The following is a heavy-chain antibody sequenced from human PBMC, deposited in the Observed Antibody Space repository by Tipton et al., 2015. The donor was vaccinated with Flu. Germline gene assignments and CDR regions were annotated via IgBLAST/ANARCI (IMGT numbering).Heavy chain of an antibody. D-gene: IGHD3-22*01. CDR3: ARDTGSYYDSSDFDY. J-gene: IGHJ4*02. CDR2: ISHDGRSE. Sequence: SLRLSCAASGFTFSGFAMHWVRQTPGKGLEWVAVISHDGRSEYYADSVKGRFTISRDNSKNTLSLQMNSLRAEDTAVYYCARDTGSYYDSSDFDYWGQGTLVTVSS. V-gene: IGHV3-30*04. CDR1: GFTFSGFA.